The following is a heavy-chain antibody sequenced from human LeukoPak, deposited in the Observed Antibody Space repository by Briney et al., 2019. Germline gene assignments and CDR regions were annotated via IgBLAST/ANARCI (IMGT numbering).Heavy chain of an antibody. Sequence: GGSLRLSCAASGFTFSSYSMNWVRQAPGKGLEWVSSITSSSSYIYYADSVKGRLTISRDNAKNSLYLQMNSLRADDTAVYYCARDYGAGDYAYWGQGTLVTVSS. D-gene: IGHD4-17*01. CDR2: ITSSSSYI. J-gene: IGHJ4*02. CDR3: ARDYGAGDYAY. CDR1: GFTFSSYS. V-gene: IGHV3-21*01.